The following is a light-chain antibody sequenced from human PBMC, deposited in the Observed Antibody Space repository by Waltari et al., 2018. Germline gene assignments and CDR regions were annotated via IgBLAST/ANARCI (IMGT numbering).Light chain of an antibody. CDR3: QQRISWPLT. CDR1: QSVRTF. V-gene: IGKV3-11*01. Sequence: EVILTQSPATLSLSPGERATLSCRASQSVRTFVAWYRQRPGQAPSLLIYEASNRATGIPARFSGTGSGTDFTLTIDSLEPEDFAVYYCQQRISWPLTIGGGTRVEVK. J-gene: IGKJ4*01. CDR2: EAS.